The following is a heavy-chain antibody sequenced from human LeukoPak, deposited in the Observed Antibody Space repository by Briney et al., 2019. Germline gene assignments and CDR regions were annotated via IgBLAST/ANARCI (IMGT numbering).Heavy chain of an antibody. V-gene: IGHV3-30*04. CDR2: ISYDGSNK. CDR1: GFTFSSYA. J-gene: IGHJ6*02. Sequence: PGRSLRLSCAASGFTFSSYAMHWVRQAPGKGLEWVAVISYDGSNKYYADSVKSRFTISRDNSKNTLYLQMNSLRAEDTAVYYCASGGSFYGMDVWGQGTTVTVSS. CDR3: ASGGSFYGMDV. D-gene: IGHD2-15*01.